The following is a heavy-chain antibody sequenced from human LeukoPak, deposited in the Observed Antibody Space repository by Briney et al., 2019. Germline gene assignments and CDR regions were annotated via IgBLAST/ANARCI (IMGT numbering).Heavy chain of an antibody. CDR1: GFTFSSYW. V-gene: IGHV3-7*05. CDR2: IKQDGSGK. Sequence: GGSLRLSCAASGFTFSSYWMSWVRQAPGKGLEWEAKIKQDGSGKYYVDSVKGRFTISRDNAENSLYLQMNSLRVEDTAVYYCARSDFWSGYHRGYFDYWGQGTLVTVSS. J-gene: IGHJ4*02. D-gene: IGHD3-3*01. CDR3: ARSDFWSGYHRGYFDY.